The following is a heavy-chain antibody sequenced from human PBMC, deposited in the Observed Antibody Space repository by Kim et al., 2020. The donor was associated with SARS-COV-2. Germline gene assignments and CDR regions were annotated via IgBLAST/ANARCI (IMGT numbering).Heavy chain of an antibody. CDR3: PRSAGRGRWHHFYY. Sequence: SETLSLTCSVSGDSITSYYCSWIRQLPGKGLEWLGSTHYIGSTDYNPSLKSRATISWDTPKNQSSLDLTSVTDADTAVYYCPRSAGRGRWHHFYYWRQ. D-gene: IGHD3-10*01. J-gene: IGHJ4*02. V-gene: IGHV4-59*01. CDR2: THYIGST. CDR1: GDSITSYY.